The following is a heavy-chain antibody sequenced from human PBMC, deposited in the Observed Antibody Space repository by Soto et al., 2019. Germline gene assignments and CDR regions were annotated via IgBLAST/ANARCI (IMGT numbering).Heavy chain of an antibody. CDR1: GFTFSSYS. J-gene: IGHJ4*02. D-gene: IGHD2-15*01. CDR2: ISSSSSYI. Sequence: EVQLVESGGGLVKPGGSLRLSCAASGFTFSSYSMNWVRQAPGKGLEWVSSISSSSSYIYYADLVKGRFTISRDNAKNSLYLQMNSLRAEDTAVYYCARVRRYCSGGSCYPALDYWGQGTLVTVSS. CDR3: ARVRRYCSGGSCYPALDY. V-gene: IGHV3-21*01.